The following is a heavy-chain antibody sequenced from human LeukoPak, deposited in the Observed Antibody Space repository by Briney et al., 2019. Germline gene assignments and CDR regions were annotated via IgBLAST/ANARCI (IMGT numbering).Heavy chain of an antibody. CDR1: GGTFSSYA. J-gene: IGHJ3*02. Sequence: SSVKVSCKASGGTFSSYAISWVRQAPGQGLEWMGGIIPIFGTANYAQKFQGRVTITTDESTSTAYMELSSLRSGDTAVYYCARDTDSSGLDAFDIWGQGTMVTVSS. CDR3: ARDTDSSGLDAFDI. D-gene: IGHD3-22*01. CDR2: IIPIFGTA. V-gene: IGHV1-69*05.